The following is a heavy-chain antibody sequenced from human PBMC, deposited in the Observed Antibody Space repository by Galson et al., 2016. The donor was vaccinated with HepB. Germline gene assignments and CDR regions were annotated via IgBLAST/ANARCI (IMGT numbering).Heavy chain of an antibody. CDR3: AKDHLAGSTSLYY. D-gene: IGHD6-13*01. V-gene: IGHV3-30*18. J-gene: IGHJ4*02. CDR2: ISFDGNNK. Sequence: SLRLSCAASGFTFSSYGMHWVRQAPGKGLEWVAVISFDGNNKYNIESVKGRFTIPRDNSKNTLYLLMNSLRVEDTAVYYCAKDHLAGSTSLYYWGQGTLVTVSS. CDR1: GFTFSSYG.